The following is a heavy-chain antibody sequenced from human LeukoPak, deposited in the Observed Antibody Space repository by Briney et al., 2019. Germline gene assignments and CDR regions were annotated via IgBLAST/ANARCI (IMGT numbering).Heavy chain of an antibody. V-gene: IGHV3-9*01. J-gene: IGHJ6*02. CDR1: GFTFDDYA. CDR2: ISWNSGSI. Sequence: PGGSLRLSCAASGFTFDDYAMHWVRHAPGKGLEWVSGISWNSGSIGYADSVKGRFTISRDNAKNSLYLQMNSLRAEDTALYYCAKDYSSSSWYYGMDVWGQGTTVTVSS. D-gene: IGHD6-6*01. CDR3: AKDYSSSSWYYGMDV.